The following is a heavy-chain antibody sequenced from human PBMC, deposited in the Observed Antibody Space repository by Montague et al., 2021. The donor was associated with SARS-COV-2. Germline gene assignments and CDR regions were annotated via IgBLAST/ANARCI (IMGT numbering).Heavy chain of an antibody. CDR2: INHSGST. Sequence: SETLSLTCAVYGGSFSDYYWSWIRQAPGKGLEWIGEINHSGSTNYNPSLKSRVTISVDTSKNQFSLKLSSVTAADAAVYYCARGAPTITMIVVDVTGAGWCFDLWGRGTLVSVSA. D-gene: IGHD3-22*01. J-gene: IGHJ2*01. V-gene: IGHV4-34*01. CDR3: ARGAPTITMIVVDVTGAGWCFDL. CDR1: GGSFSDYY.